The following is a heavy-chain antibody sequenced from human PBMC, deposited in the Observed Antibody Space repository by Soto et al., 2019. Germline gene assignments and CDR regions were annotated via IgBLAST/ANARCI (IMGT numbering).Heavy chain of an antibody. CDR3: AGAHSSGWYQHFDL. CDR1: GYRFANFW. J-gene: IGHJ4*02. Sequence: PGESLKISCKGSGYRFANFWIGWVRQMPGKGLEWMGIIYPGDSDTRYSPSFEGHVTISADKSINTAYLQGSSLRASDTAMYYCAGAHSSGWYQHFDLWGQGTLVTVSS. CDR2: IYPGDSDT. V-gene: IGHV5-51*01. D-gene: IGHD6-19*01.